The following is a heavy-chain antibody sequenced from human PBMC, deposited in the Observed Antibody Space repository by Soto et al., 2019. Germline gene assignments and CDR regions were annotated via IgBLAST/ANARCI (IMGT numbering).Heavy chain of an antibody. V-gene: IGHV1-3*01. J-gene: IGHJ6*02. CDR2: INAGNGNT. CDR3: ARSSTMVRGVIKHNYYYYGMDV. Sequence: ASVKVSCKASGYTFTSYAMHWVRQAPGQRLEWMGWINAGNGNTKYSQKFQGRVTITGDTSASTAYMELSSLRSEDTAVYYCARSSTMVRGVIKHNYYYYGMDVWGQGTTVTVSS. D-gene: IGHD3-10*01. CDR1: GYTFTSYA.